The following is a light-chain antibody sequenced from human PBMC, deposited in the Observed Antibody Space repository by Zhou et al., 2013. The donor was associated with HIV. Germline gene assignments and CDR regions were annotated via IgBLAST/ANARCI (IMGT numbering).Light chain of an antibody. CDR2: GNN. J-gene: IGLJ3*02. CDR3: SSWDDSLSGPV. CDR1: SSNIGAGYD. V-gene: IGLV1-40*01. Sequence: QSVLTQPPSVSGAPGQRVTISCTGSSSNIGAGYDVHWYQQLPGTAPKLLIHGNNNRPSGVPDRFSGSKSGTSASLAISGLRSEDEADYYCSSWDDSLSGPVFGGGTKLTVL.